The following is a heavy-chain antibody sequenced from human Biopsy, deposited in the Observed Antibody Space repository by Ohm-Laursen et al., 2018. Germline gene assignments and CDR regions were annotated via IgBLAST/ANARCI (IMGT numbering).Heavy chain of an antibody. V-gene: IGHV4-59*01. CDR3: ARDRGYYSDRTVPGYFDL. CDR1: GDSISSYY. CDR2: VYYTGST. Sequence: QTLSLTCAVSGDSISSYYWSWIRQPPGKGLQWIGYVYYTGSTDYNPSLQSRVTISVDTSKNHFSLRLRSVTPADTAIYYCARDRGYYSDRTVPGYFDLWGRGTLVTVSS. D-gene: IGHD3-22*01. J-gene: IGHJ2*01.